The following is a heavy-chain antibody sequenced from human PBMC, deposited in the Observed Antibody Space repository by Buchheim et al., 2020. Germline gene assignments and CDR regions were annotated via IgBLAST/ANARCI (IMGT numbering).Heavy chain of an antibody. Sequence: QVQLVESGGGVVQPGRSLTLSCAASGFTFNAYGMHWVRQAPGKGLEWVAVISYHGSNKYYADSVRGRFTISRDNSGNTLFLLMNGLGPEDTAVYFCAKSVNIQVTGAPPPDYWGPGTL. CDR1: GFTFNAYG. CDR2: ISYHGSNK. CDR3: AKSVNIQVTGAPPPDY. J-gene: IGHJ4*02. V-gene: IGHV3-30*18. D-gene: IGHD2-21*02.